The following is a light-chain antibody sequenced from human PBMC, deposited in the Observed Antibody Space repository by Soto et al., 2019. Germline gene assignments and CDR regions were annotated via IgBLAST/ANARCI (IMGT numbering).Light chain of an antibody. CDR1: QSISSS. V-gene: IGKV1-5*01. J-gene: IGKJ1*01. CDR3: RQYNSYSGT. Sequence: DIQMTQSPSTLSASVGDRVTITCRASQSISSSLAWYQQRPGKAPKLLIYDASSLESGVPSRFSGSGSGTEFTLTISSLQPDDFATYYCRQYNSYSGTFGQGTKVDIK. CDR2: DAS.